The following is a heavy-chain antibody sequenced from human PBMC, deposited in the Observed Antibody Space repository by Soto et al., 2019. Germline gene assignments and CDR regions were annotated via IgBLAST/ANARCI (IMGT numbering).Heavy chain of an antibody. Sequence: SLRLSCAASGFTFDDYTMHWVRQTPGKGLEWVSSISWSGNNVDYRDSVKGRFTISRDNAKNSLYLQLNSLRAEDTALYYCVRSGDYRSGSYWYFFDYWGQGALVTVS. V-gene: IGHV3-9*01. CDR3: VRSGDYRSGSYWYFFDY. CDR1: GFTFDDYT. J-gene: IGHJ4*02. D-gene: IGHD3-10*01. CDR2: ISWSGNNV.